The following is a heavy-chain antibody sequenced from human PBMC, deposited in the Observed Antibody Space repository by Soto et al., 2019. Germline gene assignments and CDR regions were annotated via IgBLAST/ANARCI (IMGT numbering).Heavy chain of an antibody. J-gene: IGHJ4*02. D-gene: IGHD3-22*01. Sequence: PSEALSLTCAVSFGSISSGGYYWSCIIQHPGKGLEWIGYIYYSGSTYYNPSLKSRVTISVDTSKNQFSLKLSSVTAADTAVYYCARDYDSSGYYIGYWGQGTLVTVSS. CDR1: FGSISSGGYY. CDR3: ARDYDSSGYYIGY. V-gene: IGHV4-31*11. CDR2: IYYSGST.